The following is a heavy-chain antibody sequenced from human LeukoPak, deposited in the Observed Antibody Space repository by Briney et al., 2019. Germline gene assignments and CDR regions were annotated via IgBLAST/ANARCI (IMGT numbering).Heavy chain of an antibody. Sequence: GGSLRLSCAASGFTFSSYWMSWVRQAPGKGLEWVANIKQDGSEKYYVDSVKGRFTISRDNSKNTLYLQMNSLRAEDTAVYYCAREVPLDSSGFSYWGQGTLVTVSS. D-gene: IGHD3-22*01. CDR3: AREVPLDSSGFSY. CDR2: IKQDGSEK. CDR1: GFTFSSYW. J-gene: IGHJ4*02. V-gene: IGHV3-7*03.